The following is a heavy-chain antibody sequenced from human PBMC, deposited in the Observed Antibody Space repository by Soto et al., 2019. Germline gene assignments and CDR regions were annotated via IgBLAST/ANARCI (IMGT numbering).Heavy chain of an antibody. Sequence: VKVSCKVSGYTLTELSMHWVRQAPGKGLEWMGGFDPEDGETIYAQKFQGRVTMTEDTSTDTAYMELSSLRSEDTAMYYCATDRQQDSSMGYWGQGTLVTVSS. V-gene: IGHV1-24*01. CDR2: FDPEDGET. D-gene: IGHD3-22*01. CDR1: GYTLTELS. J-gene: IGHJ4*02. CDR3: ATDRQQDSSMGY.